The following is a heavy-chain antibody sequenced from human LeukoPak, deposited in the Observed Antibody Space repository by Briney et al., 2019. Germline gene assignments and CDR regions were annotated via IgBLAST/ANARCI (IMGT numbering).Heavy chain of an antibody. J-gene: IGHJ4*02. CDR3: ARDLDGYPS. V-gene: IGHV1-46*01. Sequence: ASVKVSCKASGYTFTSYYMHWVRHAPGQGLEWMGIINPSGGSTSYAQKFQGRVTMTRDMSTSIVYMELSSLRSEDTALYYCARDLDGYPSWGQGTLVTVSS. CDR1: GYTFTSYY. D-gene: IGHD5-24*01. CDR2: INPSGGST.